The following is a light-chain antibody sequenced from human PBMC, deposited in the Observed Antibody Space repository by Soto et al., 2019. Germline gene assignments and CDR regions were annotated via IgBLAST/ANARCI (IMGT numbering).Light chain of an antibody. V-gene: IGLV3-1*01. Sequence: SYELTQPPSVSVSPGQTASITCSGDKVGDKYACWYQQKPGQSPVLVIYQDSKRPSGIPERFSGSNSGNTATLTISGTQAMDEADYYCQAWDSSTAVFXTGTKLTVL. CDR2: QDS. CDR1: KVGDKY. J-gene: IGLJ1*01. CDR3: QAWDSSTAV.